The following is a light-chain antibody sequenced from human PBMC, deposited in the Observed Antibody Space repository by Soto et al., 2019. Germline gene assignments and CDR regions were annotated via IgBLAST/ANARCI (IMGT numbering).Light chain of an antibody. J-gene: IGKJ4*01. V-gene: IGKV3-15*01. Sequence: EIVMTQSPATLSVSPGERATLSCRASQSVGSKLAWYQQKPGQAPRLLIYGVSTRATGIPARFSGSGSGTEFTLTISSLQSEDFAVYYCQQYNNRPPLTFGGGTKVEIK. CDR2: GVS. CDR1: QSVGSK. CDR3: QQYNNRPPLT.